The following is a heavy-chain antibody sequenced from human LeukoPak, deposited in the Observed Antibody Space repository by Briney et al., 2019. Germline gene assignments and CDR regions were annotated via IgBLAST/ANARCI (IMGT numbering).Heavy chain of an antibody. CDR1: GYTFTSYD. CDR3: ARVAAKEDFDY. V-gene: IGHV1-8*01. D-gene: IGHD2-15*01. J-gene: IGHJ4*02. Sequence: ASVTVSCTASGYTFTSYDINWVRQATGQGLGWMGWMNPNSGNTGYAQKFQGRVTMTRNTSISTAYMELSSLRSEDTAVYYCARVAAKEDFDYWGQGTLVTVSS. CDR2: MNPNSGNT.